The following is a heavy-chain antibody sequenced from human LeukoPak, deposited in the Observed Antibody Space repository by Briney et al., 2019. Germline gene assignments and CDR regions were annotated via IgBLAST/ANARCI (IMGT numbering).Heavy chain of an antibody. Sequence: PGGSLSLSCAASGFTFSSYSMNWVRQAPGKGLEWVSYISSSSSTIYYADSVKGRFTISRDNAKNSLYLQMNSLRAEDTAVYYCARGRHGDYVVSMDVWGKGTTVTVSS. CDR3: ARGRHGDYVVSMDV. D-gene: IGHD4-17*01. V-gene: IGHV3-48*01. J-gene: IGHJ6*03. CDR2: ISSSSSTI. CDR1: GFTFSSYS.